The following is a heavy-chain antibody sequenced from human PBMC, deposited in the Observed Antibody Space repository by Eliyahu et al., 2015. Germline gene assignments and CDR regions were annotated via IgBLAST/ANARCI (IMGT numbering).Heavy chain of an antibody. V-gene: IGHV3-33*01. J-gene: IGHJ5*02. CDR1: GFTFSSYG. CDR2: IXYDGSNK. D-gene: IGHD5-12*01. CDR3: ARDEGGYDLYNWFDP. Sequence: QVQLVESGGGVVQPGRSLXLXCAASGFTFSSYGMHWVRQAPGKGLEWVAVIXYDGSNKYYADSVKGRFTISRDNSKNTLYLQMNSLRAEDTAVYYCARDEGGYDLYNWFDPWGQGTLVTVSS.